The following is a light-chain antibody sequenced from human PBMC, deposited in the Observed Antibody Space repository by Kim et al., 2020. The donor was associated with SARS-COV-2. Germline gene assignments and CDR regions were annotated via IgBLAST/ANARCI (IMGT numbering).Light chain of an antibody. V-gene: IGKV1-5*03. J-gene: IGKJ1*01. CDR3: QQYNSYPWT. CDR1: QSISCW. CDR2: KAS. Sequence: DIQMTQSPSTLSASVGDRVTITCRASQSISCWLAWYQQKPGKAPKLLIYKASSLESGVPSRFSGSGSGTEFTLTISSLQPDDFATYYCQQYNSYPWTFGQGTKVDIK.